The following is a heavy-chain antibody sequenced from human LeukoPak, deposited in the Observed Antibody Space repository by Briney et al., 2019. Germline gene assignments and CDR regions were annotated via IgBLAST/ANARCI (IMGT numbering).Heavy chain of an antibody. Sequence: GASVKVSCKASGGTFSSYAISWVRQAPGQGLEWMGGIIPIFGTANYAQKFQGRVTITADESTSTAYMELSSLRSEDTAVYYCARGGFHYYGSGSYYNYWGQGTLVTVSS. CDR2: IIPIFGTA. V-gene: IGHV1-69*13. CDR1: GGTFSSYA. D-gene: IGHD3-10*01. J-gene: IGHJ4*02. CDR3: ARGGFHYYGSGSYYNY.